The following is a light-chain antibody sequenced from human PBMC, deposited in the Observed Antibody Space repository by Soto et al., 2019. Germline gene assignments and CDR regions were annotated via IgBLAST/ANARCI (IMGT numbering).Light chain of an antibody. V-gene: IGLV2-14*01. CDR3: SSYTSSSTRV. CDR1: SSDVGGYNY. Sequence: QSPLTQPASVSGSPGQSITISCTGTSSDVGGYNYVSWYQQHPGKAPKLMIYDVSNRPSGVSNRFSGSKSGNTASLTISGLQGADEADYYCSSYTSSSTRVFGGRTKRTVL. CDR2: DVS. J-gene: IGLJ2*01.